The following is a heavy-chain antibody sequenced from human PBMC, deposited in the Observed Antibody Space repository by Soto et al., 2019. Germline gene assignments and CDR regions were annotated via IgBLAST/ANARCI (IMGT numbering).Heavy chain of an antibody. CDR3: ARHALLTYYDILTLPDYFDY. D-gene: IGHD3-9*01. J-gene: IGHJ4*02. Sequence: PSETLSLTCTVSGGSISSSSYYWGWIRQPPGKGLEWIGSIYYSGSTYYNPSLKSRVTISVDTSKNQFSLKLSSVTAADTAVYYCARHALLTYYDILTLPDYFDYWGQGTLVTVSS. CDR2: IYYSGST. CDR1: GGSISSSSYY. V-gene: IGHV4-39*01.